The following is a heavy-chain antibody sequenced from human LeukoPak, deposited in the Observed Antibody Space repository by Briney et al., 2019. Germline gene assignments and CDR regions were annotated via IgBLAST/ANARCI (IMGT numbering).Heavy chain of an antibody. D-gene: IGHD7-27*01. CDR3: ARALSGDLDY. J-gene: IGHJ4*02. Sequence: SETLSLTRTVSGGSISSYYWSWIRQPPGKGLEWIGYIYYSGSTNYNPSLKSRVTISVDTSKNQFSLKLSSVTAADTAVYYCARALSGDLDYWGQGTLVTVSS. V-gene: IGHV4-59*08. CDR2: IYYSGST. CDR1: GGSISSYY.